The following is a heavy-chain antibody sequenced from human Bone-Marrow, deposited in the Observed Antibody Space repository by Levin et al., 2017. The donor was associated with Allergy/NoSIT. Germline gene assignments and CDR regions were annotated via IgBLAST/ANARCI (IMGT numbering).Heavy chain of an antibody. CDR2: ISYDGSNK. Sequence: GGSLRLSCAASGFTFSSYGMHWVRQAPGKGLEWVAVISYDGSNKYYADSVKGRFTISRDNSKNTLYLQMNSLRAEDTAVYYCAKAPRNRCSGGRCYEDYWGQGTLVNVSS. CDR3: AKAPRNRCSGGRCYEDY. V-gene: IGHV3-30*18. J-gene: IGHJ4*02. CDR1: GFTFSSYG. D-gene: IGHD2-15*01.